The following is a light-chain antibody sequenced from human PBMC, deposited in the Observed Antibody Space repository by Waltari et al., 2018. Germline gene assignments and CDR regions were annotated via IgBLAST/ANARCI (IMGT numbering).Light chain of an antibody. CDR2: GNN. CDR3: QSYDTSLSVV. V-gene: IGLV1-40*01. CDR1: SSNIGAGYD. J-gene: IGLJ3*02. Sequence: QSVLTQPPSVSGAPGQRVAISCTGSSSNIGAGYDVHWYQQLPRTAPELLIYGNNNRPSGVPDRFFGSTYGTSASLAITGLQAEDEADYYCQSYDTSLSVVFGGGTKLTVL.